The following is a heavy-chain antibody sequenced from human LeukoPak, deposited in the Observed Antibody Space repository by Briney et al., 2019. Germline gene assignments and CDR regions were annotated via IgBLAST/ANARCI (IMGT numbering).Heavy chain of an antibody. V-gene: IGHV1-69*10. CDR1: GGTFSSYT. CDR2: IIPILGIA. J-gene: IGHJ6*02. D-gene: IGHD6-19*01. CDR3: APVAVAGTFDGMDV. Sequence: GASVKVSCKAAGGTFSSYTISLVRQAPGQGLEWLGGIIPILGIANYAQKFQGRVTITADKSTSTAYMELSSLRSEDTAVYYCAPVAVAGTFDGMDVWGQGTTVTVSS.